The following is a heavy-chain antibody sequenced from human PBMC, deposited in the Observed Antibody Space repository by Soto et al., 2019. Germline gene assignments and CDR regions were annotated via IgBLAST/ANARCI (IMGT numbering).Heavy chain of an antibody. CDR3: ATDFLVAGTGYFDY. J-gene: IGHJ4*02. CDR2: TSIDGTNK. D-gene: IGHD6-19*01. Sequence: QVQLVESGGGVVQPGRSLRRSCSASGFTFSSYVMHWVRQAPGKGLEWVALTSIDGTNKNYADSVKGRFTISRDNSKNTLYLQMNSLRAEDTAMYYCATDFLVAGTGYFDYLGQGTLVTVSS. V-gene: IGHV3-30*03. CDR1: GFTFSSYV.